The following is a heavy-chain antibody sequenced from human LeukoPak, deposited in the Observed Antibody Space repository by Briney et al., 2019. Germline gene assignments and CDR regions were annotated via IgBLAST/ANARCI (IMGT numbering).Heavy chain of an antibody. CDR1: GGSISSSNW. Sequence: NPSGTLSLTCAVSGGSISSSNWWSWVRQPPGKGLEWIGEIYHSGSTNYNPSLKSRVTISVDKSKNQFSLKLSSVTAADTAVYYCARPVQLWSDDAFDIWGQGTMVTVSS. CDR3: ARPVQLWSDDAFDI. V-gene: IGHV4-4*02. D-gene: IGHD5-18*01. J-gene: IGHJ3*02. CDR2: IYHSGST.